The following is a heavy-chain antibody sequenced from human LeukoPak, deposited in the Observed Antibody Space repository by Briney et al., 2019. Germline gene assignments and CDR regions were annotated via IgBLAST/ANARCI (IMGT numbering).Heavy chain of an antibody. J-gene: IGHJ4*02. V-gene: IGHV4-34*01. CDR3: ASEEWLLSNFDY. Sequence: SETLSLTCAVYGGSLSNYYWNWIRQPPGKGLEWIGEINHSGSTNYNPSLKSRVTISVDTSKNQFSLKLSSVTAADTAVYYCASEEWLLSNFDYWGQGTLVTVSS. CDR1: GGSLSNYY. CDR2: INHSGST. D-gene: IGHD3-3*01.